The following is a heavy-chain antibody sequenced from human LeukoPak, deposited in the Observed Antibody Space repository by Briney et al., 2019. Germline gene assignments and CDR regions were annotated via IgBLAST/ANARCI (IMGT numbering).Heavy chain of an antibody. Sequence: PGGSLRLSCEASGFTFKNFGMSWVRQAPGKGLEWVSGISGVDGSIYWPDSVKGRFIISRDNSKNTVYLQMNGLRVDDTAVYYCAKDSQARLQSLYYFDSWGQGTLVTVSS. CDR3: AKDSQARLQSLYYFDS. D-gene: IGHD2-15*01. J-gene: IGHJ4*02. V-gene: IGHV3-23*01. CDR1: GFTFKNFG. CDR2: ISGVDGSI.